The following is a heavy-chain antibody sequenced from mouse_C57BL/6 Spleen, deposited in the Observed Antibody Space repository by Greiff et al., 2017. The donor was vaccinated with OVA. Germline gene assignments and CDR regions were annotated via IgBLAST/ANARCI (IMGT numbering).Heavy chain of an antibody. V-gene: IGHV1-50*01. CDR3: ARGGGTEWYFDV. CDR1: GYTFTSYW. J-gene: IGHJ1*03. Sequence: QVQLQQPGAELVKPGASVKLSCKASGYTFTSYWMQWVKQRPGQGLEWIGEIDPSDSSTNYTQKFKGKATLTVDTSSSTAYMQLSSLTSEDSAVDYWARGGGTEWYFDVWGTGTTVTVSS. D-gene: IGHD2-14*01. CDR2: IDPSDSST.